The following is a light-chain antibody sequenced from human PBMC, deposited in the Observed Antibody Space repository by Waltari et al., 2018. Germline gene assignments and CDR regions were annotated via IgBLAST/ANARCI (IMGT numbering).Light chain of an antibody. Sequence: LVLPQSPHTLHFSPGGRPTLSCRAIQSFKTHFAWYQQKPGQAPRLLIYDASNRATGVPARFSGSGSGTYFTLTISSLEPDDFVIYYCQQRNNCPPWTFGQGTKVEIK. CDR1: QSFKTH. CDR2: DAS. V-gene: IGKV3-11*01. CDR3: QQRNNCPPWT. J-gene: IGKJ1*01.